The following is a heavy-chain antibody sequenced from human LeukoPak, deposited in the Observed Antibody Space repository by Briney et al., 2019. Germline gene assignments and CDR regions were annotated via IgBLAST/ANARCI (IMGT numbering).Heavy chain of an antibody. J-gene: IGHJ5*02. V-gene: IGHV4-4*07. CDR1: GGSISSYY. CDR2: FYISGST. D-gene: IGHD6-13*01. Sequence: SETLSLTCTVSGGSISSYYWSWIRQPAGKGLEWIGRFYISGSTNYNPSLKSRVTMSVDTSKNQFSLRLNSVTAADTAVYYCARAQWSSSPDHWGQGALVTVSS. CDR3: ARAQWSSSPDH.